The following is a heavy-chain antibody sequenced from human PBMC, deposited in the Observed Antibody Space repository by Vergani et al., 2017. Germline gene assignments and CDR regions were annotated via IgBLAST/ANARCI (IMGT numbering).Heavy chain of an antibody. CDR2: INHSGST. V-gene: IGHV4-34*01. J-gene: IGHJ6*03. D-gene: IGHD3-10*01. CDR3: AYSGSYSYDDMDV. Sequence: QVQLQQWGAGLLKPSETLSLTCAVYGGSFSGYYWSWIRQPPGKGLEWIGEINHSGSTNYNPSLKSRVTISVDTSKNQFSLKLSSVTAADPAVYYCAYSGSYSYDDMDVWGKGTTVTVSS. CDR1: GGSFSGYY.